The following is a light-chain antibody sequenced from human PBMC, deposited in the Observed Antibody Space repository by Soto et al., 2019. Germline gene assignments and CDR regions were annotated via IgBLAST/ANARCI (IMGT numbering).Light chain of an antibody. J-gene: IGLJ3*02. CDR1: TVPVTSGHY. CDR2: GAN. Sequence: QAVVTQEPSLTVSPGGTVTLTCASRTVPVTSGHYPSWFQVKPGQPPRALIHGANNKHSWTPARFSGSLLGGKAALTLSGAQPEDEADYYCLMYYGGPWVFGGGTKLTVL. V-gene: IGLV7-43*01. CDR3: LMYYGGPWV.